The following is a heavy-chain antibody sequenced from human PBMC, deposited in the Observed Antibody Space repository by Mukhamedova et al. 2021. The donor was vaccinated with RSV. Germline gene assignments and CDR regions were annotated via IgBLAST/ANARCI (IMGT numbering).Heavy chain of an antibody. Sequence: YYADSVKGRFTISRDNSKNTLYLQMSSLRAEDTAVYYCVKDLGEWEPLFLWGQGTLVTVSS. V-gene: IGHV3-64D*06. D-gene: IGHD1-26*01. J-gene: IGHJ4*02. CDR3: VKDLGEWEPLFL.